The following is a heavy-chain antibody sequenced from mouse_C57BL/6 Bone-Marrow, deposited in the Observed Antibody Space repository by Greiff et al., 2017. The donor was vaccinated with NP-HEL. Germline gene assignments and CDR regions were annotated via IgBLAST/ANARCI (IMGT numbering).Heavy chain of an antibody. CDR3: VRDEDYDYDSWFAY. V-gene: IGHV10-3*01. D-gene: IGHD2-4*01. CDR1: GFTFNTYA. CDR2: IRSKSSNYAT. J-gene: IGHJ3*01. Sequence: EADGGLVQPKGSLKLSCAASGFTFNTYAMHWVRQAPGKGLEWVARIRSKSSNYATYYADSVKDRFTISRDDSQSMLYLQMNNLKTEDTAMYYCVRDEDYDYDSWFAYWGQGTLVTVSA.